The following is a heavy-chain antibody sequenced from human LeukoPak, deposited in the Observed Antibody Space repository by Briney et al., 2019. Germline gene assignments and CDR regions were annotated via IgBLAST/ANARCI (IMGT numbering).Heavy chain of an antibody. CDR2: ISAYNGNT. V-gene: IGHV1-18*01. CDR3: ARDLEGATVPGY. Sequence: ASVKVSCKASGYTFTSYGISWVRQAPGQGLEWMGWISAYNGNTNYAQKFQGRVTMTRDTSISTAYMELSRLRSDDTAVYYCARDLEGATVPGYWGQGTLVTVSS. D-gene: IGHD1-26*01. CDR1: GYTFTSYG. J-gene: IGHJ4*02.